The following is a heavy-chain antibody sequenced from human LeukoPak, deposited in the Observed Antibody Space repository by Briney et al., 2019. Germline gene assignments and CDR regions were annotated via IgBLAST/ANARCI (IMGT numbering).Heavy chain of an antibody. CDR2: VYYSGST. D-gene: IGHD6-13*01. V-gene: IGHV4-39*01. CDR1: GGSINSGNYY. Sequence: SETLSLTCSVSGGSINSGNYYWGWIRQPPGKGLEWIGNVYYSGSTYYNPSLKSRVTISVDTSMNQFSLKLNSVTAADTAVYYCARQAPPWAYGSNFPLDPWGQGTLVTVSP. CDR3: ARQAPPWAYGSNFPLDP. J-gene: IGHJ5*02.